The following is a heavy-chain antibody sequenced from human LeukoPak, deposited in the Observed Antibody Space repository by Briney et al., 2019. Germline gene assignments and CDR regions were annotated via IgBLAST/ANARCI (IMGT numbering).Heavy chain of an antibody. J-gene: IGHJ3*02. CDR1: GFAYSSYS. V-gene: IGHV3-23*01. D-gene: IGHD1-7*01. CDR2: ISGSGGST. CDR3: AKDRYNWNYGFDAFDI. Sequence: GGSQRLSCAASGFAYSSYSMNWVRQAPGKGLEWVSAISGSGGSTYYADSVKGRFTISRDNSKNTLYLQMNSLRAEDTAVYYCAKDRYNWNYGFDAFDIWGQGTMVTVSS.